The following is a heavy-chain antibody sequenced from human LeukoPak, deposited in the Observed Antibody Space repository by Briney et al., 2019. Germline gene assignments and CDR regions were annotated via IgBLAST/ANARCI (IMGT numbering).Heavy chain of an antibody. CDR1: GFTFSSYW. Sequence: GGSLRLSCAASGFTFSSYWMHWVRHVSGKGLVWVSRINSDGRSTTYADSVKGRFSISREKAKNTLYMQVNRRRAEDTAVYYCARGGSAYSSSWSTFDYWGQGALVTVSA. CDR2: INSDGRST. D-gene: IGHD6-13*01. J-gene: IGHJ4*02. V-gene: IGHV3-74*01. CDR3: ARGGSAYSSSWSTFDY.